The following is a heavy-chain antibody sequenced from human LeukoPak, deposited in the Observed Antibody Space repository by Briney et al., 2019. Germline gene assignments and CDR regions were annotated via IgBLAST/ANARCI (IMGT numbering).Heavy chain of an antibody. CDR3: ARETEKQWQY. D-gene: IGHD6-19*01. V-gene: IGHV4-30-2*03. J-gene: IGHJ3*01. CDR1: GGSISSGGYS. CDR2: IFHSGST. Sequence: PSETLSLTCAVSGGSISSGGYSWSWIRQPPGKGLEWIASIFHSGSTFYNPSVKSRVTISVDTSKNQFSLTLRSVTAADTAVYYCARETEKQWQYWGQGTMATVSP.